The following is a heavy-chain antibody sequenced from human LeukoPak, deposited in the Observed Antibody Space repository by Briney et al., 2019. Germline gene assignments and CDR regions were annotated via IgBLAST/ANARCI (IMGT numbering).Heavy chain of an antibody. CDR2: IYSGGST. D-gene: IGHD4-17*01. CDR1: GFTFSSYA. V-gene: IGHV3-66*04. J-gene: IGHJ4*02. Sequence: GGSLRLSCAASGFTFSSYAMSWVRQAPGKGLEWVSVIYSGGSTYYADSVKGRFTISRDNSKNTLYLQMNSLRAEDTAVYYCARHDGDYGDVDYWGQGTLVTVSS. CDR3: ARHDGDYGDVDY.